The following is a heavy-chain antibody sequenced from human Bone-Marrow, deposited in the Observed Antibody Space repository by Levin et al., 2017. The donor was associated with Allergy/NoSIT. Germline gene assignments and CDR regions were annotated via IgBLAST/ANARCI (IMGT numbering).Heavy chain of an antibody. CDR3: AKGPYGDSGGPYYFDQ. J-gene: IGHJ4*02. D-gene: IGHD4-17*01. CDR1: GFDFSRYG. V-gene: IGHV3-23*01. CDR2: INGRGSTT. Sequence: GGSLRLSCSASGFDFSRYGVNWVRQAPRKGLEGVSAINGRGSTTFYADSVRGRFSISRDNTKNIVYLQMNDLRPEDSALYYCAKGPYGDSGGPYYFDQWGQGTLVTVS.